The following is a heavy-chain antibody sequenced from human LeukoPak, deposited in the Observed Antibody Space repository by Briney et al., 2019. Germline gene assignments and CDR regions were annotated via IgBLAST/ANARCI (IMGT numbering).Heavy chain of an antibody. J-gene: IGHJ4*02. CDR1: GYTFTGYY. D-gene: IGHD3-10*01. CDR2: INPNSGGT. Sequence: ASVKVSCKASGYTFTGYYMHWVRQAPGQGLEWMGWINPNSGGTNYAQKFQGRVTMTRDTSISTAYMELSRLRSDDTAVYYCARDSQGSGSYPPMDFGYWGQGTLVAVSS. V-gene: IGHV1-2*02. CDR3: ARDSQGSGSYPPMDFGY.